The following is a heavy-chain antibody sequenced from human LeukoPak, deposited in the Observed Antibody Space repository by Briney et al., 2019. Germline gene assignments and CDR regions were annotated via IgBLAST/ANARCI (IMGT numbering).Heavy chain of an antibody. CDR2: INPSGGST. D-gene: IGHD3-10*01. Sequence: ASVKVSCKASGYTFTSYYMHWVRQAPGQGLEWMGIINPSGGSTSYAQKFQGRVTITADKSTSTAYMELSSLRSEDTAVYYCAGGRTYYYGSGSQYYYYGMDVWGQGTTVTVSS. V-gene: IGHV1-46*01. CDR3: AGGRTYYYGSGSQYYYYGMDV. CDR1: GYTFTSYY. J-gene: IGHJ6*02.